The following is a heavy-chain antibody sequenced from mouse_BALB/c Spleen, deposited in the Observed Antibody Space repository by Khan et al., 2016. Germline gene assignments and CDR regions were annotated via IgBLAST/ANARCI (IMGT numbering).Heavy chain of an antibody. Sequence: EVELVESGGDLVKPGGSLKLSCAASGFTFSSYGMSWVRQTPDKRLEWVATISSGGSYTYYPDSVKGRFTISRDNAKNTLYLQMSSLKSEDTAMYYCARRWYGSSYGDWYFDVWGAGTTVTVSS. D-gene: IGHD1-1*01. CDR3: ARRWYGSSYGDWYFDV. CDR1: GFTFSSYG. V-gene: IGHV5-6*02. J-gene: IGHJ1*01. CDR2: ISSGGSYT.